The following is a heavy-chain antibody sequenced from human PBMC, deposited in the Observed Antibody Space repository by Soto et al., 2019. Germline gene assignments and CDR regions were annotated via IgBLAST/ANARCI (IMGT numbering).Heavy chain of an antibody. CDR3: TKNYYFDS. CDR1: GFTFSNYA. V-gene: IGHV3-23*01. Sequence: EVQLLESGGGLVQPGGSLRLSCAASGFTFSNYAMSWVRQAPGKALEWVSSINIVGGATNYADSVRVRFTMSRDDSRNTVFLQMNSLRAEDTAVYYCTKNYYFDSWGQGTLVTVSS. J-gene: IGHJ4*02. CDR2: INIVGGAT.